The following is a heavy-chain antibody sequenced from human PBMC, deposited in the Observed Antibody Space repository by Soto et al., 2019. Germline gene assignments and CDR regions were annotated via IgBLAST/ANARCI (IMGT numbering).Heavy chain of an antibody. D-gene: IGHD6-13*01. V-gene: IGHV4-39*01. J-gene: IGHJ4*02. CDR1: GGSISSSSYY. Sequence: ASETLSLTCTVSGGSISSSSYYWGWIRQPPGKGLEWIGSIYYSRSTYYNPSLKSRVTISGDTSNNQFSLKLSSVTAADTAVYYCARSIAAAGTGMRYFDYWGQGTLVTVSS. CDR2: IYYSRST. CDR3: ARSIAAAGTGMRYFDY.